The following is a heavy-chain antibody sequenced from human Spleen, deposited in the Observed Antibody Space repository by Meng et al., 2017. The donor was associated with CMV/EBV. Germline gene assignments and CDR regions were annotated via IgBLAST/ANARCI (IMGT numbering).Heavy chain of an antibody. CDR1: GYTFTSYY. D-gene: IGHD2-15*01. V-gene: IGHV1-46*01. Sequence: GGSLRLSCKASGYTFTSYYIHWVRQAPGQGLEWLGVFDPRGGDTSYAQSFQGRVTMTSDTSTTTVKMELSSLRCEDTAVYYCAKGGTTKDPYHYYGMDVWGQGTTVTVSS. J-gene: IGHJ6*02. CDR3: AKGGTTKDPYHYYGMDV. CDR2: FDPRGGDT.